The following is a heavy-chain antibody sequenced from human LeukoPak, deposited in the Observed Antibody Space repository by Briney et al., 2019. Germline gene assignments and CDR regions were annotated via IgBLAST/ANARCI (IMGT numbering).Heavy chain of an antibody. V-gene: IGHV3-7*01. Sequence: GGSLRLSCAASGFTFRSYWMSWVRQTPGKGLEWVANINQDGSEKRYVDAVKGRFTISRDNAKNSLYLEMNSPRAEDTAVYYCARDRVIGARHFDYWGQGTLVTVSS. J-gene: IGHJ4*02. CDR1: GFTFRSYW. D-gene: IGHD6-6*01. CDR2: INQDGSEK. CDR3: ARDRVIGARHFDY.